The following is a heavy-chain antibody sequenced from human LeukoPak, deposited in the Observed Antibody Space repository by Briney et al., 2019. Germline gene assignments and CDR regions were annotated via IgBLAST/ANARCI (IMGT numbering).Heavy chain of an antibody. D-gene: IGHD3-9*01. J-gene: IGHJ4*02. CDR2: INHSGST. V-gene: IGHV4-34*01. CDR1: GGSFSGYY. Sequence: SETLSLTCAVYGGSFSGYYWSWIRQPPGKGLEWIGEINHSGSTNYNPSLKSRVTISVDTSKNQFSLKLSSVTAADTAVYYCARDYDILTGYYFDYWGQGTLVTVSS. CDR3: ARDYDILTGYYFDY.